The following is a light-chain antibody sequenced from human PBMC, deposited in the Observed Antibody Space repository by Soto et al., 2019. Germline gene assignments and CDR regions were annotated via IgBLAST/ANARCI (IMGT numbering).Light chain of an antibody. J-gene: IGKJ2*03. CDR2: GAS. CDR1: QSVSSSY. Sequence: EIVLTQSPGTLSLSPGERATLSCRASQSVSSSYLAWYQQKPGQAPRLLIYGASSRATGIPDRFSGSGSGTDFTLTIGRLEPEDFGVYYCQQYGGSPLYSFGQGTKLEIK. V-gene: IGKV3-20*01. CDR3: QQYGGSPLYS.